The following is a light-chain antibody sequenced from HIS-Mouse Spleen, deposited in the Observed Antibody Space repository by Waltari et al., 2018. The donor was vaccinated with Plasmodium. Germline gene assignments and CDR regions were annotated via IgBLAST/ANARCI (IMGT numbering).Light chain of an antibody. J-gene: IGKJ4*01. CDR1: PSVLYSSNNKNY. CDR3: QQYYSTPLT. Sequence: DIVMTQSPDSLAVSLGEGATINCKSSPSVLYSSNNKNYLAWYQQKPGQHPKLLIYWASTRESGVPDRFSGSGSGTDFTLTISSLQAEDVAVYYCQQYYSTPLTFGGGTKVEIK. CDR2: WAS. V-gene: IGKV4-1*01.